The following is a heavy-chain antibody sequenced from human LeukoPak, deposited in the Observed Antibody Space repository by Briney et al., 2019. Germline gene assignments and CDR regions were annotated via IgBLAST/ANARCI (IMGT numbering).Heavy chain of an antibody. V-gene: IGHV4-59*08. D-gene: IGHD3-3*01. J-gene: IGHJ6*02. CDR1: GGSISSYY. CDR3: ARHIWFLEWLRGGGDYYGMDV. Sequence: SETLSLTCTVSGGSISSYYWSWIRQPPGKGLEWIVYIYYSGSTNYNPSLKGRVTISVDTSKNQFSLKLGSVTAADTAVYYCARHIWFLEWLRGGGDYYGMDVWGQGTTVTVSS. CDR2: IYYSGST.